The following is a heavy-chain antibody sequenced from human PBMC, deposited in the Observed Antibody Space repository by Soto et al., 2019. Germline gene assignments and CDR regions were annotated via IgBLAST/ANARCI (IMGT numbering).Heavy chain of an antibody. D-gene: IGHD3-16*01. CDR1: GFTFSSYA. J-gene: IGHJ4*02. CDR2: ISGSGGST. V-gene: IGHV3-23*01. Sequence: EVQLLESGGGLLQPGGSLRLSCAASGFTFSSYAMSWVSQAPGKGLEWVSAISGSGGSTYYADSVKGRFTISRDNPKNTLDLLMNSLRFEDTAVYHSANDTPSLGHAFVVGILGVYFAYWCQGSLVTVFS. CDR3: ANDTPSLGHAFVVGILGVYFAY.